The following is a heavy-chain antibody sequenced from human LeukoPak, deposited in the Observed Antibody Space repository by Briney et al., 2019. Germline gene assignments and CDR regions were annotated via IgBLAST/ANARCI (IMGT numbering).Heavy chain of an antibody. CDR3: ARDGDYEGSYWYFDL. Sequence: GESRKISCKGSGYSFTSYWIGWVRQMPGKGLEWMGIIYPGDSDTRYSPSFQGQVTISADKSISTAYLQWSSLKASDTAMYYCARDGDYEGSYWYFDLWGRGTLVTVSS. CDR2: IYPGDSDT. J-gene: IGHJ2*01. D-gene: IGHD4-17*01. V-gene: IGHV5-51*01. CDR1: GYSFTSYW.